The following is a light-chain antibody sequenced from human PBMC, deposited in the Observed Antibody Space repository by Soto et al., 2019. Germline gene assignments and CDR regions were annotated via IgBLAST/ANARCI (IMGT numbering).Light chain of an antibody. J-gene: IGLJ1*01. CDR3: SSYAGSDIYV. Sequence: QSALTQPASVSGSPGQSITISCTGTSFKNVSWYQQHPGQAPKLLIYDVSYRPSGISHRFSGSESAYTASLTISGLQAEDEADYYCSSYAGSDIYVFGSGTKLTVL. CDR2: DVS. CDR1: SFKN. V-gene: IGLV2-14*03.